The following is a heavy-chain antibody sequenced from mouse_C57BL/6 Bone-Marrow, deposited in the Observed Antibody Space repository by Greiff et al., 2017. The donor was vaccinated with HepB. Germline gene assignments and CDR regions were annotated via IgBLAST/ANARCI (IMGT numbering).Heavy chain of an antibody. Sequence: EVPLQQSGPELVQPGASVKMSCEASGYTFTAYNMHWVKQSHGKSLEWIGYINPNNGGTSYNQKFTGKATLTVNKSSSTAYMELRSLTSEDSAVDYCASATTVVPYAMDYWGQGTSVTVSS. V-gene: IGHV1-22*01. CDR1: GYTFTAYN. D-gene: IGHD1-1*01. CDR3: ASATTVVPYAMDY. CDR2: INPNNGGT. J-gene: IGHJ4*01.